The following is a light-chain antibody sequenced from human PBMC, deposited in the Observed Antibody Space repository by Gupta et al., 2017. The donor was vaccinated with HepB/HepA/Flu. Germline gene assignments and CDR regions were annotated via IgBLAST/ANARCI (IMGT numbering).Light chain of an antibody. Sequence: QSALTQPASVSGSPGQSITISCTGTSSDIGAYNFVSWYQQHPGKAPNLMIYDVSNRPSGVSNRFSGSKSGNTASLTISGLQAEDEADYYCSSYTSDTTLVFGGGTKLTVL. J-gene: IGLJ2*01. CDR2: DVS. V-gene: IGLV2-14*01. CDR3: SSYTSDTTLV. CDR1: SSDIGAYNF.